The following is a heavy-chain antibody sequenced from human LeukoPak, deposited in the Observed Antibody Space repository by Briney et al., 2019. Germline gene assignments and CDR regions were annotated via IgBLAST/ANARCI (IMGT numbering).Heavy chain of an antibody. D-gene: IGHD3-22*01. J-gene: IGHJ4*02. CDR2: INPNSGGT. CDR3: ASRYYYDSSGYYLDDY. CDR1: GYTFTGYY. V-gene: IGHV1-2*06. Sequence: ASVKVSCKASGYTFTGYYMHWVRQAPGQGLEWMGRINPNSGGTNYAQKFQGRVTMTRDTSISTAYMELSRLRSDDTAVYYCASRYYYDSSGYYLDDYWGQGTLVTVS.